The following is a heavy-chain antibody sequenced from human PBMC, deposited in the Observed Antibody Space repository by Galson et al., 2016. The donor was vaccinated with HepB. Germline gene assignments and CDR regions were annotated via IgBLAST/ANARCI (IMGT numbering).Heavy chain of an antibody. D-gene: IGHD2-15*01. CDR2: ISYDGTDK. Sequence: SLRLSCAASGFTFNTYAMHWVRQAPGKGLEWVALISYDGTDKYYADSVKGRFTISRDNSNNTMSVQMNSLRADDTAVYYCVRDKSSWNLGKFYYYGLDVWGHGTRVTVSS. CDR1: GFTFNTYA. V-gene: IGHV3-30*04. CDR3: VRDKSSWNLGKFYYYGLDV. J-gene: IGHJ6*02.